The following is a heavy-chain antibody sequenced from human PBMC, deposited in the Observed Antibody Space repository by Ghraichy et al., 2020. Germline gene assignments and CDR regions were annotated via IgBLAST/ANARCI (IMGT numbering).Heavy chain of an antibody. CDR1: GDSISSYY. CDR2: VYSSGRT. D-gene: IGHD1-14*01. Sequence: SETLSLTCSISGDSISSYYWSWIRQPPGNGLEWIGYVYSSGRTKYNPSLESRVIISEDTSKNQFSLRLSSVTAADTAVYYCARHTVARKLPPYSFDSWGPGTLVTVAS. V-gene: IGHV4-59*08. J-gene: IGHJ4*02. CDR3: ARHTVARKLPPYSFDS.